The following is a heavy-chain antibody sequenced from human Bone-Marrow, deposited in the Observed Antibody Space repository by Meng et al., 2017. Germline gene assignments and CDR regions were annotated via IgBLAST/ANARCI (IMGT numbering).Heavy chain of an antibody. D-gene: IGHD3-3*01. CDR2: IYHDGST. CDR3: ARAAYDIWSGYAP. Sequence: QVQLLESGPGLVNPSGPLSLPCSVSGASFSISHWWGWVRQPPGKGLEWIGEIYHDGSTNYTPSLKSRVTISVDKSKNQFSLKLSSVPAADTAVYYCARAAYDIWSGYAPWGQGSLVTVSS. J-gene: IGHJ5*02. V-gene: IGHV4-4*02. CDR1: GASFSISHW.